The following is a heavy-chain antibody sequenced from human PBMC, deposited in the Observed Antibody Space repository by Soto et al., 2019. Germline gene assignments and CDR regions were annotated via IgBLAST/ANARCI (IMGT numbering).Heavy chain of an antibody. CDR1: GYTFFTYD. D-gene: IGHD5-12*01. CDR3: ARHHGPTTSEYWFDP. CDR2: ISTYSGDT. Sequence: QVHLVQSGVEVKTPGASVKVSCPASGYTFFTYDISWVRQDPGQGLEWMGWISTYSGDTKHAKKLQGRVTMSTETSTTTAYLELRSLRSDDTSVYYCARHHGPTTSEYWFDPGGQGTLVTVSS. V-gene: IGHV1-18*01. J-gene: IGHJ5*02.